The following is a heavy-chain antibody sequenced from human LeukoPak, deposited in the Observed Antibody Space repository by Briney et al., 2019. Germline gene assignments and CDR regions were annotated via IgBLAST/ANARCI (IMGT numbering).Heavy chain of an antibody. CDR3: ARDPPRPRSLPRGYYYGMDV. CDR1: GYTFTSYY. V-gene: IGHV1-46*01. CDR2: INPSGGST. Sequence: ASVKVSCKASGYTFTSYYMHWVRQAPGQGLEWMGIINPSGGSTSYAQKFQGRVTMTRDTSTSTVYMELSSLRSEDTAVYYCARDPPRPRSLPRGYYYGMDVWGQGTTVTVSS. D-gene: IGHD3-10*01. J-gene: IGHJ6*02.